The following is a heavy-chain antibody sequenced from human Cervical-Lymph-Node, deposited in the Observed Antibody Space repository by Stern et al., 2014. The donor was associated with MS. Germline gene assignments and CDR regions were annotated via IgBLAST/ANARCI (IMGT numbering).Heavy chain of an antibody. CDR2: LDWDDDK. Sequence: QVTLRESGPALVKPTQTLTLTCTFSGFSLSTSGMCVSWIRQPPGKALEWLALLDWDDDKYYSTSLKSRLTISKDTSKNQVVLTMTNMDPVDTATYYCARIRGYSSGWRHFYYYYGMDVWGQGTTVTVSS. D-gene: IGHD6-19*01. CDR1: GFSLSTSGMC. V-gene: IGHV2-70*01. CDR3: ARIRGYSSGWRHFYYYYGMDV. J-gene: IGHJ6*02.